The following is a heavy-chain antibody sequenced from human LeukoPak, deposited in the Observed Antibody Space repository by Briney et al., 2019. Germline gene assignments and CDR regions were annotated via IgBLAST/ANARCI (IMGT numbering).Heavy chain of an antibody. V-gene: IGHV4-39*07. J-gene: IGHJ4*02. CDR2: IYYSGTT. CDR1: GGSISSSGYY. Sequence: SETLSLTCTVSGGSISSSGYYWGWIRQPPGKGLEWIGIIYYSGTTYYNPSLRSRVTISIDTSKNQFSLKLSSVTAADTAVYFCARNFPGVGCSGGSCYDYWGQGTLVTVSS. D-gene: IGHD2-15*01. CDR3: ARNFPGVGCSGGSCYDY.